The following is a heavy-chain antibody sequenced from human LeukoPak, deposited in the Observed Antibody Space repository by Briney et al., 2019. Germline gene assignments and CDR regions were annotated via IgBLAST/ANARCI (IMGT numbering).Heavy chain of an antibody. D-gene: IGHD1-26*01. Sequence: GGSLRLSCAASGFTVSSNYMSWVRQAPGKGLEWVSVIYSGGSTYYADSVKDRFTISRDNSKNTLYLQMNSLRAEDTAVYYCARDLISGSYRYDAFDIWGQGTMVTVSS. J-gene: IGHJ3*02. CDR3: ARDLISGSYRYDAFDI. CDR2: IYSGGST. CDR1: GFTVSSNY. V-gene: IGHV3-53*01.